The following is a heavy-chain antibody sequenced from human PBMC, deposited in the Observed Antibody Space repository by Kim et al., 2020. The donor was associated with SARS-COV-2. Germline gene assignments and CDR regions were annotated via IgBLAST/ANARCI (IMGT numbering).Heavy chain of an antibody. J-gene: IGHJ6*02. D-gene: IGHD3-3*01. CDR3: ARVVYYDFWSGSNRMDV. Sequence: ASVKVSCKASGYTFIGYYMQWVRQAPGEGLEWMGRINPKSVGTNYAQKFQGRVTMTRDTSISTAYMELSRLRSDDTAVYYCARVVYYDFWSGSNRMDVWGQGTTVTVSS. CDR2: INPKSVGT. CDR1: GYTFIGYY. V-gene: IGHV1-2*06.